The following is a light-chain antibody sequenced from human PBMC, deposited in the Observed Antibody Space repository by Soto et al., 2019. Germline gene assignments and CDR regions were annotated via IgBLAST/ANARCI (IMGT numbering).Light chain of an antibody. V-gene: IGKV3-20*01. CDR1: QTLRSGY. Sequence: DIVLTQTPGTLSLSPGDRATLSCRASQTLRSGYLAWYQHKPGQAPRLLIYDVSSRTTGIPDRFSGSGSGTDFTLTISRLEPEDFAVYYCQQYGNSPITFGQGTRLEIK. CDR2: DVS. J-gene: IGKJ5*01. CDR3: QQYGNSPIT.